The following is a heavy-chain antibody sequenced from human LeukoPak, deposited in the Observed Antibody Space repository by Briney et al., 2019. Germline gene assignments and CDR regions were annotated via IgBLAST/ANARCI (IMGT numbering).Heavy chain of an antibody. CDR2: IYYSGST. CDR1: GGSISSSSYY. CDR3: ASDLTYYDFWSGYYLYNWFDP. J-gene: IGHJ5*02. D-gene: IGHD3-3*01. Sequence: SETLSLTCTVPGGSISSSSYYWGWIRQPPGKGLEWIGSIYYSGSTYYNPSLKSRVTISVDTSKNQFSLKLSSVTAADTAVYYCASDLTYYDFWSGYYLYNWFDPWGQGTLVTVSS. V-gene: IGHV4-39*01.